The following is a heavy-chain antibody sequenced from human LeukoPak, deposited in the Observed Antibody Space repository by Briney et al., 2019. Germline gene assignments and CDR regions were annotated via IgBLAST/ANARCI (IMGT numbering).Heavy chain of an antibody. J-gene: IGHJ4*02. CDR1: GGSISSSNW. CDR3: ARDRYSYGYRHFDY. Sequence: SETPSLTCAVSGGSISSSNWWSWVRQPPGKGLEWIGETYHSGSTNYNPSLESRVAISVDKSKNQFSLKLSSVTAADTAVYYYARDRYSYGYRHFDYWGQGTLVTVSS. V-gene: IGHV4-4*02. D-gene: IGHD5-18*01. CDR2: TYHSGST.